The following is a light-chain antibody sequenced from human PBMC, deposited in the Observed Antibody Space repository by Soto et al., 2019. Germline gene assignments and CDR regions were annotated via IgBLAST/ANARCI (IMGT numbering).Light chain of an antibody. Sequence: EIVLTQSPGTLSLSPGERGTLSCRASQNLGTLYLAWFQQKSGQAPRLLIYSASSRATGIPDRFTGSGSGTDFTLTITRLEPEDCAVYYGQQYSSLPRTFGQGTKVDIK. V-gene: IGKV3-20*01. CDR1: QNLGTLY. J-gene: IGKJ1*01. CDR3: QQYSSLPRT. CDR2: SAS.